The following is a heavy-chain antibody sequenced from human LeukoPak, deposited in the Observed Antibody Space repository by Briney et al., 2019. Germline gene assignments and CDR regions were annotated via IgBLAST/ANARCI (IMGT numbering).Heavy chain of an antibody. Sequence: ASVKVSCKASGGTFSSYAISWVRQAPGQGLEWMGGIIPIFGTAHYAQKFQGRVTITADESTSTAYMELSSLRSEDTAVYYCARANCSGGSCYSEYYYGMDVWGKGTTVTVSS. CDR3: ARANCSGGSCYSEYYYGMDV. CDR2: IIPIFGTA. V-gene: IGHV1-69*13. D-gene: IGHD2-15*01. CDR1: GGTFSSYA. J-gene: IGHJ6*04.